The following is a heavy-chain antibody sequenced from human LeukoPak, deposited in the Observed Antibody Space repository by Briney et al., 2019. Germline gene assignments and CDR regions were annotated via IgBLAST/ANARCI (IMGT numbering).Heavy chain of an antibody. V-gene: IGHV3-21*01. CDR3: ARDHPIAVAGLNWFDP. Sequence: NTGGSLRLSCAASGFTFSSYSMNWVRQAPGKGLEWVSSISRSRSYIYYADSVKGRFTISRDNAKNSLYLQMNSLRAEDTAVYYCARDHPIAVAGLNWFDPWGQGTLVTVSS. D-gene: IGHD6-19*01. CDR1: GFTFSSYS. J-gene: IGHJ5*02. CDR2: ISRSRSYI.